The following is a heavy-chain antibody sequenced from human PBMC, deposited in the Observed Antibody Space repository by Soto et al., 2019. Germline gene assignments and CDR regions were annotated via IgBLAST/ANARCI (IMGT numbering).Heavy chain of an antibody. CDR3: VILALGKFDF. V-gene: IGHV3-23*01. D-gene: IGHD1-26*01. J-gene: IGHJ4*02. Sequence: PGGSLRLSCAASGFMFSNYAMSWVRQTPGKGLEWVSTVTGTSGGTYYADSVKGRFTISRDNSRNGLYLQMNSLRAEDTALYYCVILALGKFDFWGQGTLVTVSS. CDR1: GFMFSNYA. CDR2: VTGTSGGT.